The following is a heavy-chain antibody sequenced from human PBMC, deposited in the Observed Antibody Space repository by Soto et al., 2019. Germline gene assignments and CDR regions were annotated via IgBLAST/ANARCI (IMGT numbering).Heavy chain of an antibody. D-gene: IGHD6-19*01. CDR1: GGSISSGGYY. Sequence: QVQLQESGPGLVKPSQTLSLTCTVSGGSISSGGYYWSWIRQPPGKGLEWIGYIYYSGSTYYNPSLKRRVTLSVDTSKNQFSLNLSSVTAADRAVYYCARGNSGWLNYWGQGTLVTVSS. J-gene: IGHJ4*02. CDR3: ARGNSGWLNY. V-gene: IGHV4-31*03. CDR2: IYYSGST.